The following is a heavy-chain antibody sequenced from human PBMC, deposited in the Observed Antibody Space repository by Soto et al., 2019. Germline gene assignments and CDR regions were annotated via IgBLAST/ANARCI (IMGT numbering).Heavy chain of an antibody. V-gene: IGHV4-31*03. CDR1: GGSLSGGGYY. CDR2: SYNSGST. Sequence: QVQLQESGPGLVKPSQTLSLTCTVSGGSLSGGGYYWSWIRQHPGKGLEWIGYSYNSGSTYYNPSLKSRITISVDPPKNHFSLKLTSVTAADTAVYYCARDVSMVGAMGFGDLFHTDGMDVWGQGITVTVSS. D-gene: IGHD3-10*01. J-gene: IGHJ6*02. CDR3: ARDVSMVGAMGFGDLFHTDGMDV.